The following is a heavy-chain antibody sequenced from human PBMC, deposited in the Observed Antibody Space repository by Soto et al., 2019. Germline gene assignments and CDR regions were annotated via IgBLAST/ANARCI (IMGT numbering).Heavy chain of an antibody. Sequence: PGGSLRLSCAASGFTFSSYWMHWVRQAPGKGLVWVSRINSDGSSTSYADSVKGRFTISRDNAKNTLYLQMNSLRAEDTAVYYCEIRASYYDSSGYFDYWGQGTLVNVSS. CDR1: GFTFSSYW. J-gene: IGHJ4*02. D-gene: IGHD3-22*01. CDR2: INSDGSST. CDR3: EIRASYYDSSGYFDY. V-gene: IGHV3-74*01.